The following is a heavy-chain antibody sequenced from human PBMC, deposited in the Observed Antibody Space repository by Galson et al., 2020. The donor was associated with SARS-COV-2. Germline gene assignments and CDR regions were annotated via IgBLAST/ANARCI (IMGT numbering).Heavy chain of an antibody. CDR1: GFTFSSYA. Sequence: GGSLRLSCAASGFTFSSYAMSWVRQAQGKGLEWVSAISGSGGSTYYADSVKGRFTISRDNSKNTLYLQMNSLRAEDTAVYYCANCDWLFPPHYDYYGMDVWGQGTTVTVSS. J-gene: IGHJ6*02. V-gene: IGHV3-23*01. CDR2: ISGSGGST. CDR3: ANCDWLFPPHYDYYGMDV. D-gene: IGHD3-22*01.